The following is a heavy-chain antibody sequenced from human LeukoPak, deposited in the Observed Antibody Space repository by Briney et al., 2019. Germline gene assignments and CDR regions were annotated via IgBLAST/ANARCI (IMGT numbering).Heavy chain of an antibody. J-gene: IGHJ4*02. CDR1: GGTFTSYA. Sequence: SVKVSCKASGGTFTSYAISWVRQAPGQGLEWMGGIIPIFGTANYAQKFQGRVTITADESTSTAYMELSSLRSEDTAVYYCARDPPYDSSGYAFDYWGQGTLVTVSS. D-gene: IGHD3-22*01. CDR2: IIPIFGTA. CDR3: ARDPPYDSSGYAFDY. V-gene: IGHV1-69*13.